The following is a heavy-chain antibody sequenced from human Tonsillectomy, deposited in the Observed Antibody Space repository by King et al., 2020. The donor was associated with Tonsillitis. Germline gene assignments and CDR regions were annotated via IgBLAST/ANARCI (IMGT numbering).Heavy chain of an antibody. J-gene: IGHJ4*01. CDR1: GFTFSKFW. V-gene: IGHV3-7*01. CDR3: ARVPDLDYVTVAGSLDC. CDR2: IKEDGSEK. D-gene: IGHD6-19*01. Sequence: VQLVESGGGLVQPGGSLRLSCAASGFTFSKFWMTWVRQAPGKGLEWVANIKEDGSEKKYVDSVKGRFTISRDNAKNSLFLQMNSLRVEDTAVYYCARVPDLDYVTVAGSLDCWGQGTQVTVSS.